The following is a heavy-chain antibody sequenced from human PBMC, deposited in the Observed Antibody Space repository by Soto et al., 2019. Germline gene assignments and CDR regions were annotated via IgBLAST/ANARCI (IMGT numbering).Heavy chain of an antibody. J-gene: IGHJ3*02. Sequence: QVQLVESGGGLVKPGGSLRLSCAASGSTFSDYYISWIRQAPGKGLEWVSYISSSGSTIYYADSVKGRFTISRDNAKNALSLRMNILIAEDTAVYYCARSSGSYTDDAFDIWGQGTMVTVSS. CDR1: GSTFSDYY. CDR2: ISSSGSTI. D-gene: IGHD1-26*01. CDR3: ARSSGSYTDDAFDI. V-gene: IGHV3-11*01.